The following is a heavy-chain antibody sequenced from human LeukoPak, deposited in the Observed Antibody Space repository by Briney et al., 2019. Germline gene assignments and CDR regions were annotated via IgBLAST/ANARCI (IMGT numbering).Heavy chain of an antibody. V-gene: IGHV4-34*01. CDR1: GGSFSGYY. J-gene: IGHJ3*02. CDR2: INHSGST. D-gene: IGHD4-23*01. Sequence: PSETLSLTCAVYGGSFSGYYWSWIRQPPGKGLEWIGEINHSGSTNYNPSLKSRVTISVDTSKNQFSLKLSSVTAADTAVYYCASQVVTLGPDAFDIWGQGTMVTVS. CDR3: ASQVVTLGPDAFDI.